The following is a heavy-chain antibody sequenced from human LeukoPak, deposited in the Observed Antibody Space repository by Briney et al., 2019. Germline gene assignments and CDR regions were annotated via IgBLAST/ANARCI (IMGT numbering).Heavy chain of an antibody. CDR1: GGSFSGYY. CDR2: INHSGST. CDR3: ARGPRRGGSSSHYMDV. D-gene: IGHD6-6*01. Sequence: SETLSLTCAVYGGSFSGYYWSWIRQPPGKGLEWIGEINHSGSTNYNPSLKSRVTISVDTSKNQFSLKLSSVTAADTAVYYCARGPRRGGSSSHYMDVWGKGTTVTVSS. J-gene: IGHJ6*03. V-gene: IGHV4-34*01.